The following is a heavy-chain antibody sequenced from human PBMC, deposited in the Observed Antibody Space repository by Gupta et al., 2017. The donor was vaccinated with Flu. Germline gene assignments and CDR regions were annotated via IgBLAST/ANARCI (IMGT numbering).Heavy chain of an antibody. V-gene: IGHV4-39*01. J-gene: IGHJ4*01. CDR2: INYSGST. Sequence: QLQLQESGPGLVKPSETLSLTCTVPGASIRRGSYFWGWFRQPPGEGLEWIGSINYSGSTYYDPSLKSRVTISVDTSRDQFSLRLSSVTAADTAVYYCARHPGPDYWGQGTLVTVSS. CDR3: ARHPGPDY. CDR1: GASIRRGSYF.